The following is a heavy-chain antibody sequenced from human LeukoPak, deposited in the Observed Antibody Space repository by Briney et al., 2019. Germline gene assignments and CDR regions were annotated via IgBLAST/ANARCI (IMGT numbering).Heavy chain of an antibody. J-gene: IGHJ6*03. Sequence: SETLSLTCAVYGESFSGHYWSWIRQPPGKGLEWIGEINHSGSTNYNPSLKSRVTISVDTSKNQFSLKLSSVTAADTAVYYCARIPVVVPTAISSNMDVWGKGTTVTVSS. CDR3: ARIPVVVPTAISSNMDV. V-gene: IGHV4-34*01. CDR2: INHSGST. CDR1: GESFSGHY. D-gene: IGHD2-2*02.